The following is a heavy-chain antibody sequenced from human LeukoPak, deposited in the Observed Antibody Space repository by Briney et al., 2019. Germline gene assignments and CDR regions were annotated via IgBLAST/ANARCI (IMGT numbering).Heavy chain of an antibody. CDR1: VYSFTNFY. CDR3: AKDAF. V-gene: IGHV1-46*01. Sequence: ASVKVSCKTSVYSFTNFYIHWVRQAPGQGLEWMGMVNPSGGSTISAQRFQDRVNMTTDTSTRTVYMEMTGLTSDDTGSYYCAKDAFWGQGTQVTVSS. CDR2: VNPSGGST. D-gene: IGHD3-3*02. J-gene: IGHJ4*02.